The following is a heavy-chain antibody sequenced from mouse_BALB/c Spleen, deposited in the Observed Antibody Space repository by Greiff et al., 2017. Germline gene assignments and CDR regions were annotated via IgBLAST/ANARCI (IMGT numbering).Heavy chain of an antibody. D-gene: IGHD1-1*01. CDR3: ANHYGSSYGAMDY. J-gene: IGHJ4*01. CDR1: GFTFSSYG. CDR2: INSNGGST. V-gene: IGHV5-6-3*01. Sequence: EVMLVESGGGLVQPGGSLKLSCAASGFTFSSYGMSWVRQTPDKRLELVATINSNGGSTYYPDSVKGRFTISRDNAKNTLYLQMSSLKSEDTAMYYCANHYGSSYGAMDYWGQGTSVTVSS.